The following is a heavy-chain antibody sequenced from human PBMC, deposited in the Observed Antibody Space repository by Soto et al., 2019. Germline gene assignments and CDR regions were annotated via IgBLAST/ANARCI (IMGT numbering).Heavy chain of an antibody. J-gene: IGHJ5*02. CDR1: GGTFSSYA. D-gene: IGHD2-15*01. CDR3: ASDPGYCSGGSCSSANWFDP. CDR2: IIPIFCTA. V-gene: IGHV1-69*01. Sequence: QVQLVQSGAEVKKPGSSVKVSCKASGGTFSSYAISWVRQAPGQGLEWMGGIIPIFCTADFAQKFQGRVTISSDEATITAYMELSRLGSEDTAVYYCASDPGYCSGGSCSSANWFDPWGQGTLVTVSS.